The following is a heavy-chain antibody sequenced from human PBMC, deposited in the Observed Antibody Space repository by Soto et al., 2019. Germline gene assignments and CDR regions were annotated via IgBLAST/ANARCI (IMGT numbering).Heavy chain of an antibody. J-gene: IGHJ6*02. Sequence: PGGSLRLSCEASGFNFGAYGMHWVRQAPGKGLEWVAVISHDGTKTYYSDSVKGRFTVSRDNSKNMLYVQMVSLRPDDTAVYSCAKDRRDGYNTCSRCYGVDVWGQGTRVTVSS. V-gene: IGHV3-30*18. CDR3: AKDRRDGYNTCSRCYGVDV. CDR1: GFNFGAYG. CDR2: ISHDGTKT. D-gene: IGHD5-18*01.